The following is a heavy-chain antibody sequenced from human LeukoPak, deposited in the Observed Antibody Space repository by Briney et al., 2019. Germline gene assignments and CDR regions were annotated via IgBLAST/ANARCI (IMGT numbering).Heavy chain of an antibody. CDR2: MNPNSGNT. CDR1: GYTVTSYD. D-gene: IGHD2-2*01. V-gene: IGHV1-8*03. J-gene: IGHJ5*02. Sequence: ASVKVSCKSSGYTVTSYDINWVRQATGQGLEWMGWMNPNSGNTGYAQKFQGRVTITRNTSISTAYMELSSLRSEDTAVYYCARGRSIRYCSSTSCPFDPWGQGTLVTVSS. CDR3: ARGRSIRYCSSTSCPFDP.